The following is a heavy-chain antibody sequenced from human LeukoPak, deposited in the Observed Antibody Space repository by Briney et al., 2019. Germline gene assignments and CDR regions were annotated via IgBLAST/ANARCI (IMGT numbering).Heavy chain of an antibody. CDR1: GFTFSRHW. CDR2: ITHVGGEK. D-gene: IGHD6-6*01. Sequence: GGSLRLSCAASGFTFSRHWMYWVRQAPGKGLEWVASITHVGGEKYYVDSVKGRFTISRDNAKNSLYLQMNSLRAEDTAVYYCARYGSSGYYFDYWGQGTLVTVSS. V-gene: IGHV3-7*01. J-gene: IGHJ4*02. CDR3: ARYGSSGYYFDY.